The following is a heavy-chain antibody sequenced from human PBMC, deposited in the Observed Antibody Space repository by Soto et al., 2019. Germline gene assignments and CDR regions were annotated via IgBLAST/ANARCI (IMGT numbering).Heavy chain of an antibody. CDR2: IYYSGST. V-gene: IGHV4-31*03. CDR1: GGSISSGGYY. CDR3: ARDSAAKELPRGVVVRDDAFDI. D-gene: IGHD3-22*01. J-gene: IGHJ3*02. Sequence: SETLSLTCTVSGGSISSGGYYWSWIRQHPGKGLEWIGYIYYSGSTYYNPSLKSRVTISVDTSKNQFSLKLSSVTAADTAVYYCARDSAAKELPRGVVVRDDAFDIWGQGTMVTVSS.